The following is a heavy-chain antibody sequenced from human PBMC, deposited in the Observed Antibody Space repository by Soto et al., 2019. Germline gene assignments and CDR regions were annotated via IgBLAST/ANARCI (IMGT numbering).Heavy chain of an antibody. D-gene: IGHD2-2*01. CDR2: ISISGGST. CDR1: GFTFSNYA. J-gene: IGHJ4*02. V-gene: IGHV3-23*01. Sequence: EVQLLESGGGLVQPGGSLRLSSAASGFTFSNYAMTWVRQAPGKGLEWVSAISISGGSTYYADSVKGRFTISRDNSKNTLYLQLNSLRAEDTAVYYCAKRKDCSSSSCWGIDYWGQGTLVTVSS. CDR3: AKRKDCSSSSCWGIDY.